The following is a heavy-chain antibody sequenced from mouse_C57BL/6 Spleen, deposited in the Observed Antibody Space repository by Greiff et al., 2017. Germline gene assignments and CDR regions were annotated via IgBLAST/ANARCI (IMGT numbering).Heavy chain of an antibody. Sequence: VQLQQSGPELVKPGASVKISCKASGYTFTDYYMNWVKQSHGKSLEWIGDINPNNGGTSYNQKFKGKATLTVDKSSSTAYMELRSLTSEDSAVYYCARSPTTPGAMDYWGQGTSVTVSS. J-gene: IGHJ4*01. CDR1: GYTFTDYY. CDR2: INPNNGGT. V-gene: IGHV1-26*01. D-gene: IGHD1-1*01. CDR3: ARSPTTPGAMDY.